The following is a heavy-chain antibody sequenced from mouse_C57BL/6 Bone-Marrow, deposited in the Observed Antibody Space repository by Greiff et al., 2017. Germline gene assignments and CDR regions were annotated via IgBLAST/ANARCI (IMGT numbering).Heavy chain of an antibody. D-gene: IGHD2-2*01. CDR1: GFTFTTYA. J-gene: IGHJ4*01. V-gene: IGHV10-3*01. CDR3: VRDPRTRVTTMDY. CDR2: ISSKSSNSAT. Sequence: EVMLVESGGGLVQPKGSLKLSCAASGFTFTTYAMHWVRQAPGKGLEWVARISSKSSNSATYYAVSVKARFTISREESQSRLYRQRNNLKTEDTAMYYGVRDPRTRVTTMDYWGQGTSGTVSA.